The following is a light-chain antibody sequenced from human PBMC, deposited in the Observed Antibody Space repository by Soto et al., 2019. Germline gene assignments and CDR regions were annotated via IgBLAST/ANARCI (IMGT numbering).Light chain of an antibody. V-gene: IGLV2-8*01. Sequence: QSVLTQPPSASGSPGQSVTISCTGTSSDVGGYDYVSWYQQHPGKAPKLMIYEVTKRPSGVPDRFSGSKSGNTASLTISGLQAEDEAYYYCSSYTTSTSFILFGGGTQLTVL. J-gene: IGLJ2*01. CDR1: SSDVGGYDY. CDR2: EVT. CDR3: SSYTTSTSFIL.